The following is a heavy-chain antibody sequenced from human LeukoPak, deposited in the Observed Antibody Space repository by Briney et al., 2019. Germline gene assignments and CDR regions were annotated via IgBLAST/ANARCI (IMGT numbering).Heavy chain of an antibody. CDR2: VSSSSSYI. CDR1: GFTFSSYS. D-gene: IGHD3-22*01. CDR3: ARRRRYYDSSGYDI. J-gene: IGHJ3*02. V-gene: IGHV3-21*01. Sequence: GGSLRLSCAASGFTFSSYSMNWVRQAPGKGLEWVSSVSSSSSYIYYADSVKGRFTISRDNAKNSLYLQMNSLRAEDTAVYYCARRRRYYDSSGYDIWSQGTMVTVSS.